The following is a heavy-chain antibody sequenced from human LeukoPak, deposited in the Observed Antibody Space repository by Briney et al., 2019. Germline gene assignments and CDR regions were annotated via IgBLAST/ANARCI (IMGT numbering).Heavy chain of an antibody. CDR1: GVTFSTFE. CDR2: ISSSGSTI. Sequence: GGSLRLSCAASGVTFSTFEVNWVRQAPGKGLEWVSFISSSGSTIFYADSVKGRFTISRDNARNSLYLQMNSLRSEDTAIYYCARVGASYGALDYWGQGALVIVSS. D-gene: IGHD1-26*01. J-gene: IGHJ4*02. V-gene: IGHV3-48*03. CDR3: ARVGASYGALDY.